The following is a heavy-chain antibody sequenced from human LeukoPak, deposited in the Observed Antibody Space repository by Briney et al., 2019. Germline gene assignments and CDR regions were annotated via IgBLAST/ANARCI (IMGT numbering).Heavy chain of an antibody. CDR3: ARDGAPGYSYGPVGDRCFDP. CDR1: GGSISSYY. CDR2: IYYSGST. J-gene: IGHJ5*02. D-gene: IGHD5-18*01. Sequence: SETLSLTCTVSGGSISSYYWSRIRQPPGKGLEWIGYIYYSGSTNYNPSLKSRVTISVDTSKNQFSLRLSSVTAADTAVYYCARDGAPGYSYGPVGDRCFDPWGQGTLVTVSS. V-gene: IGHV4-59*01.